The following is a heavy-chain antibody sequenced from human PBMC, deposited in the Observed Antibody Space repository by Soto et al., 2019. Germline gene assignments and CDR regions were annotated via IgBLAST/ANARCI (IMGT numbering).Heavy chain of an antibody. J-gene: IGHJ4*02. Sequence: QILSLTCSVGDGSSSGGNSYRSWNHQPPGKGLEWIGFIYYSRSTNYNPSLKSRVTISVDTSKNQFSPKLSSVTAAATAVYYCARSIFIAALPFHYWGQGPLVTV. D-gene: IGHD6-25*01. CDR3: ARSIFIAALPFHY. CDR2: IYYSRST. CDR1: DGSSSGGNSY. V-gene: IGHV4-30-4*01.